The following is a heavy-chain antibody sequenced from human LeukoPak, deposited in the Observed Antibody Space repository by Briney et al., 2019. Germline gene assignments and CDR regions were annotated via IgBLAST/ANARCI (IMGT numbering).Heavy chain of an antibody. V-gene: IGHV3-23*01. J-gene: IGHJ3*02. CDR3: AEESGYHDSATDPFDI. CDR1: GFTFSSYA. Sequence: GGSLRLSCAASGFTFSSYAMSWVRQAPGKGLEWVSAISGSGGNTYYADSVKGRFTISRDNSKNTLYLQMNSLRDEDTAVYYCAEESGYHDSATDPFDIWGQGRMVTVSS. CDR2: ISGSGGNT. D-gene: IGHD3-22*01.